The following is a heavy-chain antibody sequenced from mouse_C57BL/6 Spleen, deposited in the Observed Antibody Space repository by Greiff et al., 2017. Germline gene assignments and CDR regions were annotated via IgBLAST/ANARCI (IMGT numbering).Heavy chain of an antibody. D-gene: IGHD1-1*01. CDR1: GFTFSDYG. CDR2: ISSGSSTN. CDR3: ARAGIYYFDY. J-gene: IGHJ2*01. V-gene: IGHV5-17*01. Sequence: EVNVVESGGGLVKPGGSLKLSCAASGFTFSDYGMHWVRQAPEKGLEWVAYISSGSSTNYYADTVKGRITISRDNAKNTLFQQMTSLKSEDTAMYYCARAGIYYFDYWGQGTTLTVSS.